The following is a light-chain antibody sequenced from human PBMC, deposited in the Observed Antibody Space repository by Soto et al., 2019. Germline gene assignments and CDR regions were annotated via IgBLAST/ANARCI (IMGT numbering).Light chain of an antibody. CDR3: QQSYDTHPYT. J-gene: IGKJ2*01. CDR2: AAS. V-gene: IGKV1-39*01. Sequence: DIQTTQSPSSLSASVGDRVTITCRASPRISTSLNWYQQQPGKAPKLLIYAASSLQSGVPSRFSASGSGTDFTLTISSLEPEDFATSVCQQSYDTHPYTFGQGTKVEIK. CDR1: PRISTS.